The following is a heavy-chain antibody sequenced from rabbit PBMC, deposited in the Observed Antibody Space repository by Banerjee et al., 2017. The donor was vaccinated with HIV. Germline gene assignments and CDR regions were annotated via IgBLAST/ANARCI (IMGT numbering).Heavy chain of an antibody. J-gene: IGHJ4*01. CDR2: INTGSRNA. CDR1: GFSFSNIYY. CDR3: ARDRGDWGYYFTL. Sequence: QEQVEESGGDLVKPEGSLTLTCTASGFSFSNIYYMCWVRQAPGKGLEWIGCINTGSRNAYYASWVISRFTISKTSSTPVDLHMTSLTAADTATYFCARDRGDWGYYFTLWGPGTLVTVS. D-gene: IGHD4-1*01. V-gene: IGHV1S45*01.